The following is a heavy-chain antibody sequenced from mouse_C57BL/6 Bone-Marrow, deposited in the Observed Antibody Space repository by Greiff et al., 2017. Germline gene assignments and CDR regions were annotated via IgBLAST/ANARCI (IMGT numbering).Heavy chain of an antibody. CDR1: GFTFSDYG. CDR3: ARGLTFDY. J-gene: IGHJ2*01. Sequence: DVKLVESGGGLVQPGGSLKLSCAASGFTFSDYGMAWVRQAPKKGPEWVAFISNLAYSLYYADTVTGRFTISRENTQNTLFLELSSLRSEDTAMYYCARGLTFDYGGQGTTLTVSS. CDR2: ISNLAYSL. D-gene: IGHD3-1*01. V-gene: IGHV5-15*01.